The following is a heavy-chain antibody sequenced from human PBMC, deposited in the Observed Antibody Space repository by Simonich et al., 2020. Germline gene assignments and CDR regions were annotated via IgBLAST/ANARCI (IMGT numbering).Heavy chain of an antibody. J-gene: IGHJ4*02. V-gene: IGHV1-18*01. D-gene: IGHD6-13*01. CDR1: GYTFTSYG. CDR2: ISAYNGNT. Sequence: QVQLVQSGAEVKKPGASVKVSCKASGYTFTSYGISGVRQAPGQGLEGMGGISAYNGNTNYEQKLQGRVTMTTDTSTSTAYMELRSRRSDDTAVYYCARDQGGRAAAATDYWGQGTLVTVSS. CDR3: ARDQGGRAAAATDY.